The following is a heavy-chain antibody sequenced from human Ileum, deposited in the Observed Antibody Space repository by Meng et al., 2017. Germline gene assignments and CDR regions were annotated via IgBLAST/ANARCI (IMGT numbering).Heavy chain of an antibody. CDR3: ARHGHFTPDKYYFDS. CDR1: GGSISSGEDC. CDR2: VYFTGYT. V-gene: IGHV4-39*01. D-gene: IGHD3-3*02. Sequence: QVQLQESGPGLLKPSETLSLRFTVSGGSISSGEDCWGWIRQPPGKGLEWIGSVYFTGYTYYSPSLMSRVTISVETSKNQFSLRLTSVTAADTGLYLCARHGHFTPDKYYFDSWGQGTLVTVSS. J-gene: IGHJ4*03.